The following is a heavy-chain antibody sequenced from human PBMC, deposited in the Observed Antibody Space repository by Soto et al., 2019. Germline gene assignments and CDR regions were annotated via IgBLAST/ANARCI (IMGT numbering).Heavy chain of an antibody. CDR2: IYYSGST. Sequence: QVQLQESGPGLVKPSETLSLTCTVSGGSISSYYWSWIRQPPGKGLEWIGYIYYSGSTKYNPSLKSRVTISVDTSKNQFSLTLSSVTAADTSVYYCARVLTGVPGGAPPPFDPWGQGTLVTVSS. V-gene: IGHV4-59*01. D-gene: IGHD1-26*01. J-gene: IGHJ5*02. CDR1: GGSISSYY. CDR3: ARVLTGVPGGAPPPFDP.